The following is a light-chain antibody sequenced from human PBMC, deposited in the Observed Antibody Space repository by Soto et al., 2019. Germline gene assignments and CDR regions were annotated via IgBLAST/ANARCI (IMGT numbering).Light chain of an antibody. CDR2: GAS. CDR3: QQFSSCPPELT. CDR1: QSVNRN. V-gene: IGKV3-15*01. J-gene: IGKJ4*01. Sequence: EIVMTQSPATLSVSPGERATLSCRASQSVNRNLAWYQQKPGQAPRLLIYGASTSATGVPARFSGSGSGTEFTLTISSLQSEDFATYYCQQFSSCPPELTFGGGTRVEIK.